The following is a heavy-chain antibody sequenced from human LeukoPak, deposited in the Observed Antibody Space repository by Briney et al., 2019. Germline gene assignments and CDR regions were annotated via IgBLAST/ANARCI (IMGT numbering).Heavy chain of an antibody. D-gene: IGHD2-2*01. CDR2: INPNSGGT. Sequence: ASVKVSCKASGYTFTGYYMHWVRQAPGQGLEWMGWINPNSGGTNYAQKFQGWVTMTRDTSISTAYVELSRLRSDDMAVYYCARSPTVVPAAMIFDYWGQGTLVTVSS. V-gene: IGHV1-2*04. J-gene: IGHJ4*02. CDR3: ARSPTVVPAAMIFDY. CDR1: GYTFTGYY.